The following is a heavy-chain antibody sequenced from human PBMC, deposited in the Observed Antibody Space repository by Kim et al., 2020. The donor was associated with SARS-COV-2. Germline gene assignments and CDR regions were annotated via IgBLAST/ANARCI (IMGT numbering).Heavy chain of an antibody. CDR1: GFTFSSYS. Sequence: GGSLRLSCAASGFTFSSYSMNWVRQAPGKGLEWVSSISSSSSYIYYADSVKGRFTISRDNAKNSLYLQMNSLRAEDTAVYYCARALAVAGTWGYYYYYGMDVWGQGTTVTVSS. D-gene: IGHD6-19*01. CDR2: ISSSSSYI. V-gene: IGHV3-21*01. J-gene: IGHJ6*02. CDR3: ARALAVAGTWGYYYYYGMDV.